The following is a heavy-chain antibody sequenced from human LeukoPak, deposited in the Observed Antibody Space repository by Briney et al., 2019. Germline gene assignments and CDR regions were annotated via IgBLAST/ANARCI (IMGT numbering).Heavy chain of an antibody. D-gene: IGHD6-6*01. CDR2: ITSSGDTT. V-gene: IGHV3-23*01. Sequence: GGSLRLSCAASGFTISNYAMSWVRQAPGKGLEWVSYITSSGDTTDNADSVKGRFTISRDNSKNTLYLQMNSLRADDTAVYYCARVGHSSSFWFDPWGQGTLVTVSS. CDR1: GFTISNYA. CDR3: ARVGHSSSFWFDP. J-gene: IGHJ5*02.